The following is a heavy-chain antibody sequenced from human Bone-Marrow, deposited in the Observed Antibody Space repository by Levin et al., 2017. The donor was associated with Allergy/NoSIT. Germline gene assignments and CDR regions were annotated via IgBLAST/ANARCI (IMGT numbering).Heavy chain of an antibody. V-gene: IGHV4-30-2*01. CDR3: ASYDFWSGYPINGMDV. Sequence: LRLSCAVFSGFVDSGRLSWAWIRQPPGKGLEWIGSIYHSGRTYYNPSLKSRVTISVDTSKNQFSLRLNSVTAADTAVYYCASYDFWSGYPINGMDVWGQGTTVTVSS. CDR1: SGFVDSGRLS. D-gene: IGHD3-3*01. J-gene: IGHJ6*02. CDR2: IYHSGRT.